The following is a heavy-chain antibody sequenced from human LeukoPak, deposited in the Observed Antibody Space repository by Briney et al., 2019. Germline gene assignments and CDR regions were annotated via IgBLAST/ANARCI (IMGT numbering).Heavy chain of an antibody. Sequence: GGSLRLSRAASGLTFTNARMSWIPQAPGKGPEWVGRIKSKTDGETKDYAAPVKGRFTISRDDSKNTLYMEMNSLKTEDTAVYYCTTRTRYCGGDCYPFDYWGQGTLVTVSS. CDR2: IKSKTDGETK. D-gene: IGHD2-21*02. V-gene: IGHV3-15*01. J-gene: IGHJ4*02. CDR3: TTRTRYCGGDCYPFDY. CDR1: GLTFTNAR.